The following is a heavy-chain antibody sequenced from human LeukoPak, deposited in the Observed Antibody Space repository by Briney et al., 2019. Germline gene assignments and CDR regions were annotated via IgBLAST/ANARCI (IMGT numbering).Heavy chain of an antibody. V-gene: IGHV1-2*02. Sequence: ASVKVSCKASGYTFTGYYMHGVRQAPGQGRERMGWINPNSGATLYTQKFQGRVTMTRDTSINTAYMELSSLRSDDTAVYYCTRAKRVIFDYWGQGTLVTVSS. CDR2: INPNSGAT. CDR1: GYTFTGYY. CDR3: TRAKRVIFDY. J-gene: IGHJ4*02. D-gene: IGHD1-1*01.